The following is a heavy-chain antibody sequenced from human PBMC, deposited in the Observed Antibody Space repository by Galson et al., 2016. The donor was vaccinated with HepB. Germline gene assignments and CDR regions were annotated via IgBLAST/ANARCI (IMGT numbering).Heavy chain of an antibody. CDR1: GFTFTNNI. CDR3: ARDPMATRYYYYGMDV. CDR2: IGGDGAT. D-gene: IGHD5-24*01. J-gene: IGHJ6*02. V-gene: IGHV3-23*01. Sequence: SLRLSCAASGFTFTNNIMSWVRQAPGKGLEWVSTIGGDGATFYGDSVKGRFTISRDDSKSTLYLQMNSLRAEDTAVYYCARDPMATRYYYYGMDVWGQGTTVTVSS.